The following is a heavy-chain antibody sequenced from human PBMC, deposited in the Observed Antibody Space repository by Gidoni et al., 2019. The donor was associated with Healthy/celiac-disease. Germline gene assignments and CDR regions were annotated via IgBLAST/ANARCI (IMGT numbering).Heavy chain of an antibody. CDR1: GYTFTSYA. D-gene: IGHD3-3*01. J-gene: IGHJ3*02. CDR3: ATQPGGYDFWSGYYTGAFDI. V-gene: IGHV1-3*01. CDR2: INAGNGNT. Sequence: QVQLVQSGAEVKKPGASVKVSCKASGYTFTSYAMPWVRQAPGQRLEWMGWINAGNGNTKYSQKFQGRVTITRDTSASTAYMELSSLRSEDTAVYYCATQPGGYDFWSGYYTGAFDIWGQGTMVTVSS.